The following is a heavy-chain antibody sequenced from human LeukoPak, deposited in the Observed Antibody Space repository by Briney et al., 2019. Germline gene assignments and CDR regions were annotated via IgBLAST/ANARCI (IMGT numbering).Heavy chain of an antibody. D-gene: IGHD4-17*01. V-gene: IGHV3-9*01. CDR2: ISWNSGSI. J-gene: IGHJ6*02. CDR1: GFTFSSYW. CDR3: AKMPAVTTRPYYYYYGMDV. Sequence: GGSLRLSCAASGFTFSSYWMHWVRQAPGKGLEWVSGISWNSGSIGYADSVKGRFTISRDNAKNSLYLQMNSLRAEDTALYYCAKMPAVTTRPYYYYYGMDVWGQGTTVTVSS.